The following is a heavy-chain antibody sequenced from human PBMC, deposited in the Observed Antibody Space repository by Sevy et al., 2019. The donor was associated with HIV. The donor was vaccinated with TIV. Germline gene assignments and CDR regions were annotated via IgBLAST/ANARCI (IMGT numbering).Heavy chain of an antibody. J-gene: IGHJ5*02. V-gene: IGHV3-74*01. CDR2: LNGDGSSA. CDR1: GFTFSSHW. CDR3: TRGRSGTYGWFDP. D-gene: IGHD6-19*01. Sequence: GGSLRLSCAASGFTFSSHWMHWVRQAPGKGLVWVSRLNGDGSSASYADFVKGRFTISRDNGKNTVYLQISSLTADDTDVYDCTRGRSGTYGWFDPWGQGTLVTVSS.